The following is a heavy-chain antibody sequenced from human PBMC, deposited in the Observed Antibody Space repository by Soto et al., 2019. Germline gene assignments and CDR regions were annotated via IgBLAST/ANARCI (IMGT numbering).Heavy chain of an antibody. J-gene: IGHJ6*03. D-gene: IGHD2-2*01. CDR3: ARDLQVVPAAIGYDYYYYMDV. V-gene: IGHV1-46*03. CDR1: GYTFTSYY. CDR2: INPSGGST. Sequence: ASVKVSCKASGYTFTSYYMHWVRQAPGQGLEWMGIINPSGGSTSYAQKFQGRVTMTRDTSTSTVYMELSSLRSEDTAVYYCARDLQVVPAAIGYDYYYYMDVWGKGTTVTVSS.